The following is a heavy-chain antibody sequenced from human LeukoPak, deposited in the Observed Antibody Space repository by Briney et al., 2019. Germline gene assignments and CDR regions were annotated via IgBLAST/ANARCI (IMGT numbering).Heavy chain of an antibody. Sequence: SETLSLTCAVYGGSFSGYYWSWIRQPPGKGLEWIGEINHSGSTNYNPSLKSRVTISVDTSKNQFSLKLSSVTAANTAVYYCARRGATWTYCSSNSCQPGAFDIWGQGTMVTVSS. V-gene: IGHV4-34*01. CDR1: GGSFSGYY. CDR3: ARRGATWTYCSSNSCQPGAFDI. J-gene: IGHJ3*02. D-gene: IGHD2-2*01. CDR2: INHSGST.